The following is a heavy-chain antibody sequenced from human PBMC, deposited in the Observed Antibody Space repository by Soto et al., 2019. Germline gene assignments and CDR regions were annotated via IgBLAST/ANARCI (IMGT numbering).Heavy chain of an antibody. CDR2: ISGSGDST. J-gene: IGHJ6*03. D-gene: IGHD3-10*01. CDR1: GFTFGTYA. CDR3: ARAGPSEGSQKHYYYYYSMDV. V-gene: IGHV3-23*01. Sequence: EVQLLESGGGLVQPGGSLRLSCAASGFTFGTYAMSWVRQAPGKGLEWVSGISGSGDSTYYADSVKGRFTLSRDNSKDTLYLKMSSLRSEDTAVYYCARAGPSEGSQKHYYYYYSMDVWGKGTTVTVSS.